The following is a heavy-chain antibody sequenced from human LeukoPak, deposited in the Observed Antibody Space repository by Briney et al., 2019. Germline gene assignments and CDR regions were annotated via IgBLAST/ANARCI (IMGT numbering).Heavy chain of an antibody. CDR1: GYTFTSYG. CDR3: ARSPRAAVVGFDY. Sequence: ASVKVSCKASGYTFTSYGISWVRQAPGQGLEWMGWITTYNGNTNYPQKLQGRVTVTTDTSTNTAYLELRSLRSDDTAVYYCARSPRAAVVGFDYWGQGTLVTVSS. CDR2: ITTYNGNT. J-gene: IGHJ4*02. V-gene: IGHV1-18*01. D-gene: IGHD6-13*01.